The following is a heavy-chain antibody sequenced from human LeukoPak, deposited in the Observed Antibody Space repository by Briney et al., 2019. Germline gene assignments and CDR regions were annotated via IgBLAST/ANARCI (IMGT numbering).Heavy chain of an antibody. CDR2: IYYSGST. V-gene: IGHV4-39*07. CDR3: ARGKAIPTPRSIYDIPLPGRVYFDY. CDR1: GGSISSSSYY. J-gene: IGHJ4*02. D-gene: IGHD3-9*01. Sequence: SETLSLTCTVSGGSISSSSYYWGWIRQPPGKGLEWIGSIYYSGSTYYNPSLKSRVTISVDTSKNQFSLKLSSVTAADTAVYYCARGKAIPTPRSIYDIPLPGRVYFDYWGQGTLVTVSS.